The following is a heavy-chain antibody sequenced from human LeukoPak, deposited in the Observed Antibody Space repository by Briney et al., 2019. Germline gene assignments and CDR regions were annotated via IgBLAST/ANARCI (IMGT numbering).Heavy chain of an antibody. CDR1: GDSINDHY. CDR2: IYSSVST. CDR3: ARQRCSGGSCYRVDQLYYMDV. Sequence: SETLSLTCTVSGDSINDHYWSRIRQPPGEGLEWIAYIYSSVSTNYNPSLKSRVTISIATSKSQLSLKLTSVTAADAGVYYCARQRCSGGSCYRVDQLYYMDVWGKGTPVTVSS. J-gene: IGHJ6*03. D-gene: IGHD2-15*01. V-gene: IGHV4-4*09.